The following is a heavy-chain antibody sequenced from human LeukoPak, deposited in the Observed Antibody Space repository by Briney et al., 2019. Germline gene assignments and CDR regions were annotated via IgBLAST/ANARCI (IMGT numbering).Heavy chain of an antibody. CDR3: ARCRRVTYYMDV. CDR1: GYTFTGYY. V-gene: IGHV1-2*02. CDR2: INPNSGGT. Sequence: ASVKVSCKASGYTFTGYYMHWVRQAPGQGLEWMGWINPNSGGTSYAQKFQGRVTMTRDTSISTAYMELSRLRSDDTAVYYCARCRRVTYYMDVWGKGTTVTVSS. D-gene: IGHD1-14*01. J-gene: IGHJ6*03.